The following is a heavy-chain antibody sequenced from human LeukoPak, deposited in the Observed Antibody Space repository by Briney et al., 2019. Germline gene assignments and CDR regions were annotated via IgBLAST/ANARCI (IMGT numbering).Heavy chain of an antibody. V-gene: IGHV3-23*01. D-gene: IGHD3-22*01. CDR3: AKARYYYDSSGPTDY. J-gene: IGHJ4*02. CDR2: ISGSGGST. CDR1: GFIFSDHY. Sequence: GGSLRLSCAASGFIFSDHYMDWVRQAPGKGLEWVSAISGSGGSTYYADSVKGRFTISRDNSKNTLYLQMNSLRAEDTAVYYCAKARYYYDSSGPTDYWGQGTLVTVSS.